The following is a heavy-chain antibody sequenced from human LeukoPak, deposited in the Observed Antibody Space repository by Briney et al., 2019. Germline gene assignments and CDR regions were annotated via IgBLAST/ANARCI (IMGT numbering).Heavy chain of an antibody. Sequence: GGSLRLSCAASGFTFSSYDMSWVRQAPGKGLEWVSGINKSGGGTYYADSVKGRFTISRDNSKNTLYLQMNSLRAEDTAVYYCAKEYGNFDYWGQGTLVTVSS. J-gene: IGHJ4*02. CDR2: INKSGGGT. CDR1: GFTFSSYD. V-gene: IGHV3-23*01. D-gene: IGHD4-17*01. CDR3: AKEYGNFDY.